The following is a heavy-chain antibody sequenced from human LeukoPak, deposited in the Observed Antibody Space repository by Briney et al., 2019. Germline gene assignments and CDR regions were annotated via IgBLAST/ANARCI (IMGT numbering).Heavy chain of an antibody. J-gene: IGHJ4*02. CDR1: GGSISTYY. D-gene: IGHD3-10*01. CDR3: ARAGGYYTSGNYLGY. Sequence: SEPLSLTCTVSGGSISTYYWRGMRQPRGKGLVWIGYIYHRGSANYNPSLKSRVAISLDTSKNQFSLKLSSVTAADTAVYYCARAGGYYTSGNYLGYWGQGTLVTVSS. V-gene: IGHV4-59*13. CDR2: IYHRGSA.